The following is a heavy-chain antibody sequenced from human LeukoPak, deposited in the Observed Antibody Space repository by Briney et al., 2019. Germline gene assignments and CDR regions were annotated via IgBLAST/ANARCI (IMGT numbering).Heavy chain of an antibody. J-gene: IGHJ4*02. CDR3: ARDLGGGYSYGYGY. CDR1: GFTFTNYA. CDR2: INTDGSST. V-gene: IGHV3-74*01. D-gene: IGHD5-18*01. Sequence: GGSLRLSCAASGFTFTNYAMNWVRQAPGKGLVWVSRINTDGSSTSYADSVKGRFTISRDNAKNTLYLQMNSLRAEDTAVYYCARDLGGGYSYGYGYWGQGTLVTVSS.